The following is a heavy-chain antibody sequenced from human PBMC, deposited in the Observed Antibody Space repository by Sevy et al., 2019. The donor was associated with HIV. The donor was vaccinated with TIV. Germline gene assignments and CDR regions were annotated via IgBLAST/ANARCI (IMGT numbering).Heavy chain of an antibody. CDR1: GGSISSYY. D-gene: IGHD3-10*01. Sequence: WETLSLTCTVSGGSISSYYWSWIRQPAGKELEWIGRIDTSGSTNYNPSLKSRVTMSVDTSKNQFSLKLSTVTAADTAVYYCARGHYYGSGGIDYWGQGTLVTVSS. J-gene: IGHJ4*02. V-gene: IGHV4-4*07. CDR3: ARGHYYGSGGIDY. CDR2: IDTSGST.